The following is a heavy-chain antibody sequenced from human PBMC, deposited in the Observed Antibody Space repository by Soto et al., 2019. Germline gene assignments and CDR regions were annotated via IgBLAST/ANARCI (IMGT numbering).Heavy chain of an antibody. CDR1: GFTFSSYG. D-gene: IGHD3-22*01. J-gene: IGHJ3*02. V-gene: IGHV3-33*01. CDR2: IWYDGSNK. CDR3: ARDDYYDSSGYYYWAFDI. Sequence: GGSLRLSCAASGFTFSSYGMHWVRQAPGKGLEWVAVIWYDGSNKYYADSVKGRFTISSDNSKNTLYLQMNSLRAEDTAVYYCARDDYYDSSGYYYWAFDIWGQGTMVTVS.